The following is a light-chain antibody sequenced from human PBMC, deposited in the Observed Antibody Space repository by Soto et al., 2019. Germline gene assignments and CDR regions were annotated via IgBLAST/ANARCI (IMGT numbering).Light chain of an antibody. CDR2: GAS. J-gene: IGKJ1*01. CDR1: QSVSSN. CDR3: QQYNNWPPVT. Sequence: EIVMTQSPATLSVSPGEGATLSCRASQSVSSNLAWYQQKPGQAPRLLIYGASTRATGIPARFNGSGSGTEFILTISSLQSEDFAVYYCQQYNNWPPVTFGQGTKVDIK. V-gene: IGKV3-15*01.